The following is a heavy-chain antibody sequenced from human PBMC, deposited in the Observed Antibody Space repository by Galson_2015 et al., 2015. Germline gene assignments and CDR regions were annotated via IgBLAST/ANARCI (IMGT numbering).Heavy chain of an antibody. CDR3: AREPRPSGSNYGGLDY. J-gene: IGHJ4*02. CDR2: ISDGAGDI. Sequence: SLRLSCAVSGFTFGSYAMTWVRQAPGKGLEWVSSISDGAGDIYYPDSVKGRFTISRDNAKNSLYLQMNSLRDEDTAVYFCAREPRPSGSNYGGLDYWGQGT. CDR1: GFTFGSYA. V-gene: IGHV3-21*01. D-gene: IGHD1-26*01.